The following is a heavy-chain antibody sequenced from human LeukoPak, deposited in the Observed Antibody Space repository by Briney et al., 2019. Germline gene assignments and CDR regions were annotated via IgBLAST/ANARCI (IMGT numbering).Heavy chain of an antibody. D-gene: IGHD6-19*01. CDR1: GGSISSSSYY. Sequence: SETLSLTCTVSGGSISSSSYYWGWIRQPPGKGLEWIGSIYYSGSTYYNPSLKSRVTISVDTSKNQFSLKLSSVTAAGTAVYYCALGSGWGYFDYWGQGTLVTVSS. CDR3: ALGSGWGYFDY. CDR2: IYYSGST. J-gene: IGHJ4*02. V-gene: IGHV4-39*01.